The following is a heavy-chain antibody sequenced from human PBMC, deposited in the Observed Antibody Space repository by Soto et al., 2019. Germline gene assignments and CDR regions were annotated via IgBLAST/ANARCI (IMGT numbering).Heavy chain of an antibody. CDR1: GYTFTSYY. Sequence: GASVKVSCKASGYTFTSYYMHWVRQAPGQGLEWMGIINPSGGSTSYAQKFQGRVTMTRDTSTSTVYMELSSLRSEDPAVYYCARGAKNVVVPGSTEYCFDCWGQGTLVTVSS. D-gene: IGHD2-2*01. CDR2: INPSGGST. J-gene: IGHJ4*02. CDR3: ARGAKNVVVPGSTEYCFDC. V-gene: IGHV1-46*01.